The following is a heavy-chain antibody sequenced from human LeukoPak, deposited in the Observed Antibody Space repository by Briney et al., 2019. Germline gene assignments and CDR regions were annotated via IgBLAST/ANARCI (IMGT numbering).Heavy chain of an antibody. D-gene: IGHD3-3*01. CDR2: INPNSGGT. Sequence: GASVKVSCKTFGYTFSDFYIHWVRQAPGQGLEWMGWINPNSGGTNYAQEFQGRVTMTRDMSISTAYMELSRLRSDDTAVYYCARVPNFWSGHNWFDPWGQGTLVTVSS. V-gene: IGHV1-2*02. J-gene: IGHJ5*02. CDR3: ARVPNFWSGHNWFDP. CDR1: GYTFSDFY.